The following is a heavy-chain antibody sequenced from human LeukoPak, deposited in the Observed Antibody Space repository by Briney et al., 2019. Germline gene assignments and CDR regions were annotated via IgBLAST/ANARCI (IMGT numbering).Heavy chain of an antibody. Sequence: GESLKISCKGSGYSFTSYWISWVRQMPGKGLEWMGRIDPSDSYTNYSPSFQGHVTISADKSISTAYLQWSSLKASDTAMYYCARHVMVRGVTLSWFDPWGQGTLVTVSS. CDR3: ARHVMVRGVTLSWFDP. CDR2: IDPSDSYT. J-gene: IGHJ5*02. CDR1: GYSFTSYW. D-gene: IGHD3-10*01. V-gene: IGHV5-10-1*01.